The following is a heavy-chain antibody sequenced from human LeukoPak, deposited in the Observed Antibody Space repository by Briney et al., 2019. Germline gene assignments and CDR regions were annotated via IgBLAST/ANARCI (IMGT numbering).Heavy chain of an antibody. D-gene: IGHD1-26*01. CDR3: ARGGNYAPFDY. CDR2: ISNTGSPI. J-gene: IGHJ4*02. CDR1: GFTFRNEE. V-gene: IGHV3-48*03. Sequence: GGSLRLSCVVSGFTFRNEEMNWVRQAPGKGLEWIAYISNTGSPIHYRDSVKGRFTISRDKAQSSLFLQMNSLRPDDTAIYYCARGGNYAPFDYWGQGALVAVSS.